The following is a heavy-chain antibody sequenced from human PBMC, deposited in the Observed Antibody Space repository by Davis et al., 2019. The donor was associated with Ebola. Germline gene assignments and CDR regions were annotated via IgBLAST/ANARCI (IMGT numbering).Heavy chain of an antibody. V-gene: IGHV3-33*08. CDR3: AREGDYLRTSDI. Sequence: GESLKISCAASGFTFSDYAMHWVRQAPGKGLQWVAVIWSDGSNRYYADSVKGRFTISRDTSKNMLYLQMNSLRAEDTSMYYCAREGDYLRTSDIWGPGTMVTVSS. J-gene: IGHJ3*02. CDR2: IWSDGSNR. CDR1: GFTFSDYA. D-gene: IGHD4-17*01.